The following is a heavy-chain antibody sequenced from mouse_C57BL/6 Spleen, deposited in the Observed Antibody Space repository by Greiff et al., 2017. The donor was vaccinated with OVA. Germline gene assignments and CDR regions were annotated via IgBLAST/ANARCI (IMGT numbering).Heavy chain of an antibody. CDR2: IWRGGST. J-gene: IGHJ4*01. V-gene: IGHV2-5*01. CDR1: GFSLTSYG. CDR3: AKKETGNYAMDY. Sequence: VQGVESGPGLVQPSQSLSITCTVSGFSLTSYGVRWVRQSPGKGLEWLGVIWRGGSTDYNAAFMSRLSITKDNSKSQVFFKMNSLQADDTAIYYCAKKETGNYAMDYWGQGTSVTVSS. D-gene: IGHD4-1*01.